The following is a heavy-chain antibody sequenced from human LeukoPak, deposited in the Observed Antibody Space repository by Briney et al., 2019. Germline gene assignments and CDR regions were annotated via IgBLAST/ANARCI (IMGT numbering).Heavy chain of an antibody. CDR1: GFTFSSYS. J-gene: IGHJ6*03. D-gene: IGHD1-26*01. CDR2: ISSSSSYI. CDR3: ARDDSGSYYYYYYMDV. V-gene: IGHV3-21*01. Sequence: GGSLRLSCAASGFTFSSYSMNWVRQAPEKGLEWVSSISSSSSYIYYADSVKGRFTISRDNAKNSLYLQMNSLRAEDTAVYYCARDDSGSYYYYYYMDVWGKGTTVTVSS.